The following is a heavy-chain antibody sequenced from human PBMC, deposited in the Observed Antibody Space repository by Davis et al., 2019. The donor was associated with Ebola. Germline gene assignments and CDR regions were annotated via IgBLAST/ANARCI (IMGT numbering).Heavy chain of an antibody. CDR1: GGSFSDYY. CDR3: ARARRPTIFGVVTIGGRNSYGMDV. J-gene: IGHJ6*02. D-gene: IGHD3-3*01. CDR2: INHSGAT. V-gene: IGHV4-34*01. Sequence: PSETLSLTCAIYGGSFSDYYWSWIRQPPGRGLEWIGEINHSGATNYNSSLESRVTILVDTSKNQFSLKLSSMTIADTAVYYCARARRPTIFGVVTIGGRNSYGMDVWGRGTTVTVSS.